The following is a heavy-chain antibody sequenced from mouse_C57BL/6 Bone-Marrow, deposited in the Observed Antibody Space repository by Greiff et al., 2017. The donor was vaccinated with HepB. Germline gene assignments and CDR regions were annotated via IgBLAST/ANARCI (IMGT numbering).Heavy chain of an antibody. CDR2: IYPGSGNT. V-gene: IGHV1-76*01. D-gene: IGHD5-1*01. J-gene: IGHJ1*03. CDR3: ARDLPPHWYFDV. CDR1: GYTFTDYY. Sequence: QVQLKESGAELVRPGASVKLSCKASGYTFTDYYINWVKQRPGQGLEWIARIYPGSGNTYYNEKFKGKATLTAEKSSSTAYMQLSSLTSEDSAVYFCARDLPPHWYFDVWGTGTTVTVSS.